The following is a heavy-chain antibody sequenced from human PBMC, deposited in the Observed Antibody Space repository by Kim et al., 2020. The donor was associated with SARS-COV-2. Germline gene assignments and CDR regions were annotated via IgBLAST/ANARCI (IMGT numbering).Heavy chain of an antibody. D-gene: IGHD6-13*01. J-gene: IGHJ6*02. CDR3: AKDRGSSFILFMDV. CDR1: GFTFSNYD. V-gene: IGHV3-30*18. CDR2: VSYHGGTQ. Sequence: GGSLRLSCAASGFTFSNYDFHWVRQAPGKGLEWVAVVSYHGGTQHYADSVKGRFTISRDNSKNTLYLQMNSLRPEDTAVYYCAKDRGSSFILFMDVWGQG.